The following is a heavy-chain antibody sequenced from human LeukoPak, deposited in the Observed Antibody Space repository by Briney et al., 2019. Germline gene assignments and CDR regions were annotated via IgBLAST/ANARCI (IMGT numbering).Heavy chain of an antibody. CDR3: AKGRERGADYGDFTGAFDI. CDR2: ISYDGSNK. CDR1: GFTFSSYG. J-gene: IGHJ3*02. V-gene: IGHV3-30*18. Sequence: GGSLRLSCAASGFTFSSYGMHWVRQAQGKGLGWVAVISYDGSNKYYADSVKGRFTTSRDNSKNTLYLQMNSLRAEDTAVYYCAKGRERGADYGDFTGAFDIWGQGTMVTVSS. D-gene: IGHD4-17*01.